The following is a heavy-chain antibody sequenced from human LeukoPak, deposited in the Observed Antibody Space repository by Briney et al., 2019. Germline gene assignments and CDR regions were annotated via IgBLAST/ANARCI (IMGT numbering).Heavy chain of an antibody. J-gene: IGHJ4*02. V-gene: IGHV1-46*01. CDR2: INPSGGST. D-gene: IGHD4-17*01. Sequence: GASVKVSCKASGYTFTSYYMHWVRQAPGQGLEWMGIINPSGGSTSYAQKFQARVTMTRDTSTSTVYMELSSLRSEDTAVYYCAADQGYGDYDYWGQGTLVAVSS. CDR1: GYTFTSYY. CDR3: AADQGYGDYDY.